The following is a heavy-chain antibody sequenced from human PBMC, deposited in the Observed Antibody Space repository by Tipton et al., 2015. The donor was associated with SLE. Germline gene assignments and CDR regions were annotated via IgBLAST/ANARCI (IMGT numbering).Heavy chain of an antibody. CDR1: GGSISSSSYY. J-gene: IGHJ3*02. CDR2: IYYSGST. Sequence: TLSLTCTVSGGSISSSSYYWGWIRQPPGKGLEWIGSIYYSGSTYYNPPLKSRVTISVDTSKNQFSLKLSSVTAADTAVYYCASRPYSSSPNAFDIWGQGTMVTVSS. V-gene: IGHV4-39*07. D-gene: IGHD6-6*01. CDR3: ASRPYSSSPNAFDI.